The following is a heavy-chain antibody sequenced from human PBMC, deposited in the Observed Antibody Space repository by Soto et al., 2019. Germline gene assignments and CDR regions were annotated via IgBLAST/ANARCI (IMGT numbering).Heavy chain of an antibody. V-gene: IGHV1-18*01. Sequence: ASVKVSCKASGYTFTSYGISWVRQAPGQGLEWMGWISAYNGNTNYAQKLQGRVTMTTDTSTSTAYMELSRLRSDDTAVYYCARTAIAVAGTGYYYGMDVWGQGTTVTVSS. D-gene: IGHD6-19*01. CDR3: ARTAIAVAGTGYYYGMDV. CDR1: GYTFTSYG. CDR2: ISAYNGNT. J-gene: IGHJ6*02.